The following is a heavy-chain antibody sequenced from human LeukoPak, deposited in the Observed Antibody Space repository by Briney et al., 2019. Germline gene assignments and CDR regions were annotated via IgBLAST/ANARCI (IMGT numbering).Heavy chain of an antibody. CDR3: LIPAAIP. CDR2: ISYDGSNK. D-gene: IGHD2-2*01. Sequence: GRSLRLSCAVSGFTFRNAGMSWVRQAPGKGLEWVAVISYDGSNKYYADSVKGRFTISRDNSKNTLYLQMNSLRAEDTAVYYPLIPAAIPGGQGTLVTVSS. V-gene: IGHV3-30*19. CDR1: GFTFRNAG. J-gene: IGHJ5*02.